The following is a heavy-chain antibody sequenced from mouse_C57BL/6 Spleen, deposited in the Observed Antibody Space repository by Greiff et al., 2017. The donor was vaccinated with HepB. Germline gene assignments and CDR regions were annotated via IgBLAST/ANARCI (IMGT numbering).Heavy chain of an antibody. Sequence: DVQLQESGPGLVKPSQSLSLTCSVTGYSITSGYYWNWIRQFPGNKLEWMGYISYDGSNNYNPSLKNRISITRDTSKNQFFLKLNSVTTEDTATYYCAKTAQVPFAYWGQGTLVTVSA. CDR2: ISYDGSN. J-gene: IGHJ3*01. V-gene: IGHV3-6*01. CDR3: AKTAQVPFAY. D-gene: IGHD3-2*02. CDR1: GYSITSGYY.